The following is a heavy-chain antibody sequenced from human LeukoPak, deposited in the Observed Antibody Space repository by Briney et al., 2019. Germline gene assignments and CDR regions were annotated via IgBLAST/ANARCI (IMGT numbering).Heavy chain of an antibody. CDR2: MNPNSGNT. V-gene: IGHV1-8*01. Sequence: GASVKVSCKASGYTFTSYDINWVRQATGQGLEWMGWMNPNSGNTGYAQKFQGRVTMTRDTSTTTAYMELNSLRSEDTAVYYCARVPRGTHDAFDIWGQGTMVTVSS. CDR1: GYTFTSYD. J-gene: IGHJ3*02. CDR3: ARVPRGTHDAFDI. D-gene: IGHD1-14*01.